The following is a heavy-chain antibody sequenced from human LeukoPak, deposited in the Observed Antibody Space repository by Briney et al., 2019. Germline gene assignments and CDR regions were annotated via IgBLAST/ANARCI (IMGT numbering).Heavy chain of an antibody. J-gene: IGHJ4*02. Sequence: PSETLSLTCTVSGGSISSSSYYWGWIRQPPGKGLEWIGSIYYSGSTYYNPSLKSRVTISVDTSKNQFSLKLSSVTAADTAVYYCARARIAAAGTGGYWGQGTLVTVSS. V-gene: IGHV4-39*07. CDR2: IYYSGST. D-gene: IGHD6-13*01. CDR3: ARARIAAAGTGGY. CDR1: GGSISSSSYY.